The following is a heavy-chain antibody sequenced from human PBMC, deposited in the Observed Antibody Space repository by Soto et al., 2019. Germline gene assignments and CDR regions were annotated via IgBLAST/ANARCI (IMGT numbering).Heavy chain of an antibody. V-gene: IGHV3-7*01. CDR1: GFTFSDSW. CDR3: ARGGSNYAS. CDR2: IKPDESEK. Sequence: GGSLRLSCTASGFTFSDSWMTWVRQAPGKGLEWVARIKPDESEKKYADSVKGRFSISRDNAKNSMYLQMDSLRGEDTAVYYCARGGSNYASWGQGTLVTVSS. D-gene: IGHD4-4*01. J-gene: IGHJ5*02.